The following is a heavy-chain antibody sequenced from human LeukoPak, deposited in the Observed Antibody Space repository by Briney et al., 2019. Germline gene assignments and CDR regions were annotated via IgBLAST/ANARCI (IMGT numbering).Heavy chain of an antibody. D-gene: IGHD1-7*01. CDR1: GFTVSNNY. V-gene: IGHV3-66*01. Sequence: GKSLRLSCAASGFTVSNNYMSWVRQPPGKGLEWVAVIYSGGNTYYADSVTDRYTISRDNSKNTLYLQMNSLRVEDTAVYYCARAYDWNYLYWGQGALVTVSS. J-gene: IGHJ4*02. CDR3: ARAYDWNYLY. CDR2: IYSGGNT.